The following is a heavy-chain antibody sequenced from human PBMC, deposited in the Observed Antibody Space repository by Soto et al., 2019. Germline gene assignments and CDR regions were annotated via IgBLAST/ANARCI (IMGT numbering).Heavy chain of an antibody. D-gene: IGHD3-16*01. Sequence: PSETLSLTCAVSGGSISSYYWSWIRQPPGKGLEWIGYIYYSGSTNYNPSLKSRVTISVDTSKNQFSLKLSSVTAADTAVYYCARGGLSAFDIWGQGTMVTVSS. CDR1: GGSISSYY. J-gene: IGHJ3*02. V-gene: IGHV4-59*01. CDR3: ARGGLSAFDI. CDR2: IYYSGST.